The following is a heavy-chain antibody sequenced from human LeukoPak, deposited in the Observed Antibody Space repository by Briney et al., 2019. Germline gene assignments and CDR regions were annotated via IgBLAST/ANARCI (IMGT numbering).Heavy chain of an antibody. CDR3: ARLRWIQLIDY. CDR2: IYYSVST. V-gene: IGHV4-59*01. Sequence: SETLSLTCAVSGGSISSYYWSWIRQPPGKGLEWIGYIYYSVSTNYNPSLKSRVTISVDTSKNQFSLKLSSVTAADTAAYYCARLRWIQLIDYWGQGTLVTVSS. CDR1: GGSISSYY. D-gene: IGHD5-24*01. J-gene: IGHJ4*02.